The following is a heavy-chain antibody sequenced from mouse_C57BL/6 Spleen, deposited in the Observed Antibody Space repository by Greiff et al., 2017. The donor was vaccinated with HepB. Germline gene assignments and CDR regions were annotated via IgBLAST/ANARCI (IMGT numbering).Heavy chain of an antibody. CDR2: INPNNGGT. Sequence: VQLQQSGPELVKPGASVKISCKASGYTFTDYYMNWVKQSHGKSLEWIGDINPNNGGTSYNQKFKGKATLTVDKSSSTAYMELRSLTSEDSAVYYCARGEDWENFDYWGQGTTLTVSS. D-gene: IGHD4-1*01. J-gene: IGHJ2*01. V-gene: IGHV1-26*01. CDR1: GYTFTDYY. CDR3: ARGEDWENFDY.